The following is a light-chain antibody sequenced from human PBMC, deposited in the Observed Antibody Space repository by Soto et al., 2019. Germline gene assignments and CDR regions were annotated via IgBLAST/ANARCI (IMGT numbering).Light chain of an antibody. Sequence: DIQMTQSPSSVSASVGDRVTITCRASQDISRSLGWYQQKPGETPKLLIYTASSLVGGVPSRFSGSGSATDFTLTISSLQPEDFPTYYCQQANSFPRTFGQGTKVEIK. CDR2: TAS. V-gene: IGKV1-12*01. J-gene: IGKJ1*01. CDR1: QDISRS. CDR3: QQANSFPRT.